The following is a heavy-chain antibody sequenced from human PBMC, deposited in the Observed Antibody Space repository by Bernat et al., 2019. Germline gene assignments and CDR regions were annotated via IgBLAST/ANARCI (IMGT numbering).Heavy chain of an antibody. J-gene: IGHJ4*01. Sequence: EVQLLESGGGLVQPGGSLRLSCAASGFTFSSYGMSWVRQAPGKGLEWGSAISGTGAGTYYADSVKGRFTISRDNAKNSLYLQMNNLRAEDTAMYYCARGQRGSVALSLFDSWGQGTLVTVSS. D-gene: IGHD3-10*01. CDR1: GFTFSSYG. V-gene: IGHV3-23*01. CDR3: ARGQRGSVALSLFDS. CDR2: ISGTGAGT.